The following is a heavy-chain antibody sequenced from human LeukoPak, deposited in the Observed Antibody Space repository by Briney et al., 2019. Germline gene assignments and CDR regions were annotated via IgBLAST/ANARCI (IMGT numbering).Heavy chain of an antibody. Sequence: GASVKVSCKASGGTFSSYAISWVRQAPGQGLEWMGGIIPIFGTANYAQKFQGRVTITADESTSTAYMELSSLRSEDTAVYYCARGGGDSSGYYYYMDVWGKGTTVTVSS. J-gene: IGHJ6*03. CDR3: ARGGGDSSGYYYYMDV. D-gene: IGHD3-22*01. CDR2: IIPIFGTA. V-gene: IGHV1-69*13. CDR1: GGTFSSYA.